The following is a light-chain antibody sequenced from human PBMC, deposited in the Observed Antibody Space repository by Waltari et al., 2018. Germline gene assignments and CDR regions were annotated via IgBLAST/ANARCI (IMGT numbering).Light chain of an antibody. J-gene: IGKJ1*01. CDR3: QQYNSYST. CDR1: QSISSW. V-gene: IGKV1-5*03. Sequence: DIQMTQSPSTHSASVGHRVTITCRASQSISSWLAWYQQNPGKAPKLLIYKASSLESGVPSRFSGSGSGTEFTLTISSLQPDDFATYYCQQYNSYSTFGQGTKVEIK. CDR2: KAS.